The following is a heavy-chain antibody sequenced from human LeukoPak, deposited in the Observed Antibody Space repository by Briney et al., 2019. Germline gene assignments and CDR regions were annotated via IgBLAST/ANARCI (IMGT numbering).Heavy chain of an antibody. Sequence: PGGSLRLSCAASGFTFDDYGMSWVRHAPGKGLEWVSGINWNGGNTVYADSVKGRFTISRDSAKNSLYLQMNSLRAEDTALYYCAKASDYYYYMDVWGKGTTVTISS. CDR2: INWNGGNT. CDR1: GFTFDDYG. J-gene: IGHJ6*03. CDR3: AKASDYYYYMDV. V-gene: IGHV3-20*04.